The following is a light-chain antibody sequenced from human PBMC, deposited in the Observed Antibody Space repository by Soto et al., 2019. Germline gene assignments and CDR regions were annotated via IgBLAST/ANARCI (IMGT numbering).Light chain of an antibody. CDR2: GAS. CDR3: QQYDNSPIT. J-gene: IGKJ5*01. CDR1: QSVSNNF. V-gene: IGKV3-20*01. Sequence: EIVLTQSPGTLSLSPGERATLSCRASQSVSNNFLAWYQQKPGQAPRLLIYGASRMATGIPDRFSGTGSETDFTLTISRLEPEDFAVYYCQQYDNSPITFGQGTRLEI.